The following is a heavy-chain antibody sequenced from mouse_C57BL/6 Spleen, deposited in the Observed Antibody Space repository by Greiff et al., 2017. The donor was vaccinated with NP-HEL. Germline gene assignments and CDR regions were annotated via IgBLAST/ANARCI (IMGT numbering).Heavy chain of an antibody. CDR1: GFTFSSYT. CDR3: ARNYYGSSYGDY. Sequence: EVQRVESGGGLVKPGGSLKLSCAASGFTFSSYTMSWVRQTPEKRLEWVATISGGGGNTYYPDSVKGRFTISRDNAKNTLYLQMSSLRSEDTALYYCARNYYGSSYGDYWGQGTTLTVSS. J-gene: IGHJ2*01. CDR2: ISGGGGNT. D-gene: IGHD1-1*01. V-gene: IGHV5-9*01.